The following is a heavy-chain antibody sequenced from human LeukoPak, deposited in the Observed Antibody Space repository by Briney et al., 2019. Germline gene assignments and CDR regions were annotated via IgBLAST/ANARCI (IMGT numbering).Heavy chain of an antibody. D-gene: IGHD5-18*01. CDR1: GGSISSSSYY. CDR3: ARQTLGYSYGYDY. Sequence: SETLSLTCTVSGGSISSSSYYWGCIRQPPGKGLEWIGSIYYSGNTYYNPSLKSRVTISVDTSKNQFSLKLSSVTAADTAVYYCARQTLGYSYGYDYWDQGTLVTVSS. J-gene: IGHJ4*02. CDR2: IYYSGNT. V-gene: IGHV4-39*01.